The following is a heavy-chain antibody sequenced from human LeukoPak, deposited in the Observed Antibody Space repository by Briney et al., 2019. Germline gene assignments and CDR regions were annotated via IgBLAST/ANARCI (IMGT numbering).Heavy chain of an antibody. Sequence: ASVKVSCKASGYTFSSYGIGWVRQAPRQGLEWMGWITAGNGNTNYAQKAQGRVTMTTDTSTSTAYMELRSLRSDDTAVYFCARDLARGYSYGYNAFDIWGQGTMVTVSS. V-gene: IGHV1-18*01. CDR3: ARDLARGYSYGYNAFDI. CDR1: GYTFSSYG. J-gene: IGHJ3*02. CDR2: ITAGNGNT. D-gene: IGHD5-18*01.